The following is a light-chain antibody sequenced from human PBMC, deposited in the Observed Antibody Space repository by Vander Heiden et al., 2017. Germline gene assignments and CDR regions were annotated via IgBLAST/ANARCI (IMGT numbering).Light chain of an antibody. CDR2: KAS. CDR3: QQYNTYRT. V-gene: IGKV1-5*03. CDR1: QSSSTE. J-gene: IGKJ1*01. Sequence: DVQITPSPSTPAASVGDRVTITCRASQSSSTELSWYQRKPGTAPKLLIYKASTLESGVPSRFSGSGSGTEFTLTISSLQPDDFATYYCQQYNTYRTSGQGTKVEIK.